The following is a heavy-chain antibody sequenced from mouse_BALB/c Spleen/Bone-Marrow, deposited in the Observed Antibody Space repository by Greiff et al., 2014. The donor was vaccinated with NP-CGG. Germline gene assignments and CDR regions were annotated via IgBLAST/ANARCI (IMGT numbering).Heavy chain of an antibody. CDR1: GFTFTDYY. V-gene: IGHV7-3*02. Sequence: EVKLMESGGGLVQPGGSLRLSCATSGFTFTDYYMNWVRQPLGKALEWLGFIRNKANGYTTEYSASVKGRFTISRDNSQNILYLQMNTLRAEDSATYYCARDKGRVFFDYWGQGTTLTVSS. J-gene: IGHJ2*01. CDR3: ARDKGRVFFDY. CDR2: IRNKANGYTT.